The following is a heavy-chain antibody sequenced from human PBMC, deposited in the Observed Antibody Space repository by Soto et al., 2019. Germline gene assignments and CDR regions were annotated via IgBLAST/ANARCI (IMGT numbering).Heavy chain of an antibody. CDR3: AKEVTNNYYDSSGYPDHFDY. CDR1: GFTFSSYG. V-gene: IGHV3-30*18. CDR2: ISYDGSNK. Sequence: GGSLRLSCAASGFTFSSYGMHWVRQAPGKGLEWVAVISYDGSNKYYADSVKGRFTISRDNSKNTLYLQMNSLRAEDTAVYYCAKEVTNNYYDSSGYPDHFDYWGQGTLVTVSS. D-gene: IGHD3-22*01. J-gene: IGHJ4*02.